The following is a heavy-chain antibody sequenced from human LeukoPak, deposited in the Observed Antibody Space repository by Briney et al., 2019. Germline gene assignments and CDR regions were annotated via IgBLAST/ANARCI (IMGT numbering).Heavy chain of an antibody. D-gene: IGHD1/OR15-1a*01. J-gene: IGHJ4*02. V-gene: IGHV1-18*04. CDR1: GYTFTSYG. Sequence: ASVKVSCKASGYTFTSYGISWVRQAPGQGLEWMGWISSYSGNTNYAQNLQGRVTMTTDTSTSTAYMELRSLRSDDTAVYYCARDRTYAFDYWGQGTLVTVSS. CDR2: ISSYSGNT. CDR3: ARDRTYAFDY.